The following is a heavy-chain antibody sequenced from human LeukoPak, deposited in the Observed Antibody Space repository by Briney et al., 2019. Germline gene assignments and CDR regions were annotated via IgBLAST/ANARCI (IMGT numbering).Heavy chain of an antibody. CDR1: GGSISTYY. V-gene: IGHV4-4*07. CDR3: AREDDSSGYGAFDI. J-gene: IGHJ3*02. D-gene: IGHD3-22*01. Sequence: NPSETLSLTCTVSGGSISTYYWSWIRQPAGKGLEWIGRIYTSGSTTYNPSLKSRVTMSVDTSKNQFSLKLTSVTAADTAVYYCAREDDSSGYGAFDIWGQGTMVTVSS. CDR2: IYTSGST.